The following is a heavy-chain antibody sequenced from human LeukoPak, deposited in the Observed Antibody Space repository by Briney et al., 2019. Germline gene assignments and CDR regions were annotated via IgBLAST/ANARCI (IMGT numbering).Heavy chain of an antibody. J-gene: IGHJ4*02. CDR3: ARGTVMLSVAH. Sequence: GASVKVSRKASDYTFSNYGLSWVRQAAGQGLEWMGWISTYNGDTNYAQNLQGRVTMTTDTSTSTAYMELRSLTSDDTAVYFCARGTVMLSVAHWGQGTLVTVSS. D-gene: IGHD3-16*01. V-gene: IGHV1-18*01. CDR2: ISTYNGDT. CDR1: DYTFSNYG.